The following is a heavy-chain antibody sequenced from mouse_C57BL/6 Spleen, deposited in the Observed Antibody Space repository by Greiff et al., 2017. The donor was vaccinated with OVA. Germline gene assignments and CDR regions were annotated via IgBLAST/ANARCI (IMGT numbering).Heavy chain of an antibody. Sequence: QVQLQQSGAELVRPGASVTLSCKASGYTFTDYEMHWVKQTPVHGLEWIGAIDPETGGTAYNQKFKGKAILTADKSSSTAYMELRSLTSEDSAVYYCTRDTTVVFDYWGQGTTLTVSS. CDR3: TRDTTVVFDY. D-gene: IGHD1-1*01. CDR2: IDPETGGT. CDR1: GYTFTDYE. V-gene: IGHV1-15*01. J-gene: IGHJ2*01.